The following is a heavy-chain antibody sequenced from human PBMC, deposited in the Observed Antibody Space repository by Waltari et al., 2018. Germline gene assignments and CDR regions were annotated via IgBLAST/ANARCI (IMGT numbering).Heavy chain of an antibody. Sequence: QVQLEQSGAEVKKPGSWVRVSCTPAEAPFTNFVISWVRPPPGQGLEWMGGFIPVFGIENYQQNLQDRITITTDESTRTAYMELSSLTSEDTAIYYCGRGRHYFDDSGYPSNYYVDVWGPGTTVTVSS. J-gene: IGHJ6*01. CDR1: EAPFTNFV. CDR3: GRGRHYFDDSGYPSNYYVDV. V-gene: IGHV1-69*01. CDR2: FIPVFGIE. D-gene: IGHD3-22*01.